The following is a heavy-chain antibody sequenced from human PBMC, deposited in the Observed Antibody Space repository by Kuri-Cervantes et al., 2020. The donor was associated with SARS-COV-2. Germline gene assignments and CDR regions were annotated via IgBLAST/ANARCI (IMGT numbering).Heavy chain of an antibody. CDR3: ARDSVVPAAIPLCDTDY. CDR1: GYTFTSYY. J-gene: IGHJ4*02. V-gene: IGHV1-46*01. Sequence: ASVKVSCKASGYTFTSYYMHWVRQAPGQGLEWMGIINPSGGSTSYAQKFQGRVTMTRDTSTSTVYMELSSLRSEDTAVYYCARDSVVPAAIPLCDTDYWGQGTLVTVSS. D-gene: IGHD2-2*02. CDR2: INPSGGST.